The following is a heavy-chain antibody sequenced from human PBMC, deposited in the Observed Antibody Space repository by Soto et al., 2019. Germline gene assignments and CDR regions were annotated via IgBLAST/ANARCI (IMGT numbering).Heavy chain of an antibody. CDR3: ARGIVVVPAAPIPYYYYYYGMDV. CDR2: INHSGST. CDR1: GVSFSGYY. V-gene: IGHV4-34*01. J-gene: IGHJ6*02. D-gene: IGHD2-2*01. Sequence: PSETLSLTCAVYGVSFSGYYWSWIRQPPGKGLEWIGEINHSGSTNYNPSLKSRVTISVDTSKNQLSLKLSSVTAADTAVYYCARGIVVVPAAPIPYYYYYYGMDVWGQGTTVTVSS.